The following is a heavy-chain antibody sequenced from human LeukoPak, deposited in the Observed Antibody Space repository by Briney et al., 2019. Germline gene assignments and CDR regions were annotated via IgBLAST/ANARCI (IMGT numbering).Heavy chain of an antibody. D-gene: IGHD6-13*01. CDR2: IYYSGST. Sequence: SETLSLTCTVSGASISSYYWSWIRQLPGKGLEWIGYIYYSGSTNYNPSLKSRVTISVDTSKNQFSLNLSSVTAADTAVYYCPRGWDSTWYGSFYYWGQGTLVTVSS. CDR3: PRGWDSTWYGSFYY. V-gene: IGHV4-59*01. J-gene: IGHJ4*02. CDR1: GASISSYY.